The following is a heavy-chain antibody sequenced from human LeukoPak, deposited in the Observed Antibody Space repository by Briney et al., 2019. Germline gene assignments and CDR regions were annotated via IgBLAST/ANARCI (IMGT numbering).Heavy chain of an antibody. V-gene: IGHV3-23*01. CDR1: GFTFSSYA. Sequence: QPGGSLRLSCAASGFTFSSYAMSWVRQAPGKGLEWVSAISGSGGSTYYADSVKGRFTISRDNSKNPLYLQMNSLRAEDTAVYYCAKAQDIVATGFVYFDYWGQGTLVTVSS. J-gene: IGHJ4*02. D-gene: IGHD5-12*01. CDR2: ISGSGGST. CDR3: AKAQDIVATGFVYFDY.